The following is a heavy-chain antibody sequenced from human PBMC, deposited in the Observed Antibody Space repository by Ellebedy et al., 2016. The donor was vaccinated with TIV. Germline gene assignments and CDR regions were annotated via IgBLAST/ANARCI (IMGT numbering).Heavy chain of an antibody. CDR1: GGSISSYY. Sequence: SETLSLXCTVSGGSISSYYRSWIRQPPGKGLEWIGYIYYSGSTNYNPSLKSRVTISVDTSKNQFSLKLSSVTAADTAVYYCARANRTVTYDYWGQGTLVTVSS. J-gene: IGHJ4*02. D-gene: IGHD4-17*01. CDR2: IYYSGST. CDR3: ARANRTVTYDY. V-gene: IGHV4-59*01.